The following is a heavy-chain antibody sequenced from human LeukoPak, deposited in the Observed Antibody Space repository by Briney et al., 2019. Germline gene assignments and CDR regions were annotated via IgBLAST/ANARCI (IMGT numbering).Heavy chain of an antibody. CDR1: GYTFTSYD. V-gene: IGHV1-8*03. CDR3: ARAYYDILTGYYKWGYYYYYMDV. CDR2: MNPNSGNT. J-gene: IGHJ6*03. Sequence: ASVKVSCKASGYTFTSYDINWVRQATGQGHEWMGWMNPNSGNTGYAQKFQGRVTITRNTSISTAYMELSSLRSEDTAVYYCARAYYDILTGYYKWGYYYYYMDVWGKGTTVTVSS. D-gene: IGHD3-9*01.